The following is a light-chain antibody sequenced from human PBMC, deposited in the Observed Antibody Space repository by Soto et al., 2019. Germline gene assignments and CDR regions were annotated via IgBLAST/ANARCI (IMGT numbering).Light chain of an antibody. Sequence: EIIMTQSPATLSVSPGERATLSCRASQSVSNNLAWYQQKPGQAPRLLIYYASTRATGIPARFSGSGSGTEFTLTISSLQSEHFALYYCQQYNHWPPITFGQGTRLEVK. CDR1: QSVSNN. CDR2: YAS. J-gene: IGKJ5*01. CDR3: QQYNHWPPIT. V-gene: IGKV3-15*01.